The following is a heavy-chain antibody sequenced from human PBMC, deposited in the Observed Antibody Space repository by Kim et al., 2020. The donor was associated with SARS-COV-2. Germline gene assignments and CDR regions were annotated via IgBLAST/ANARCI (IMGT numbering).Heavy chain of an antibody. V-gene: IGHV3-11*03. CDR2: ISSSSSYT. CDR1: GFTFSDYY. Sequence: GGSLRLSCAASGFTFSDYYMSWIRQAPGKGLEWVSYISSSSSYTNYADSVKGRFTISRDNAKNSLYLQMNSLRAEDTAVYYCARILFRDIVVVPAVSTWFDPWGQGTLVTVSS. CDR3: ARILFRDIVVVPAVSTWFDP. J-gene: IGHJ5*02. D-gene: IGHD2-2*01.